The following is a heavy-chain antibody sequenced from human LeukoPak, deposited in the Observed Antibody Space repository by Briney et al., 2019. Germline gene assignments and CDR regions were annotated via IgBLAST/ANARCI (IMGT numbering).Heavy chain of an antibody. D-gene: IGHD4-23*01. CDR3: AREPPSPTVVTD. CDR1: GGSISSYY. J-gene: IGHJ4*02. Sequence: LETLSLTCTVSGGSISSYYWSWIRQPPGKGLEWIGYIYYSGSTNYNPSLKSRVTISVDTSKNQFSLKLSSVTAADTAVYYCAREPPSPTVVTDWGQGTLVTVSS. CDR2: IYYSGST. V-gene: IGHV4-59*01.